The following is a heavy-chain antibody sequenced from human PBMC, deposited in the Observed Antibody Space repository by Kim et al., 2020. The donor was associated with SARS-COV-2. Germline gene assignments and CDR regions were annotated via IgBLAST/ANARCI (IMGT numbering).Heavy chain of an antibody. Sequence: GGSLRLSCAASGFTFSSYSMNWVRQAPGKGLEWVSYISSSSSTIYYADSVKGRFTISRDNAKNSLYLQMNSLRAEDTAVYYCARTPAVAGTHYYYYGMDVWGQGTTVTVSS. J-gene: IGHJ6*02. V-gene: IGHV3-48*04. D-gene: IGHD6-19*01. CDR3: ARTPAVAGTHYYYYGMDV. CDR1: GFTFSSYS. CDR2: ISSSSSTI.